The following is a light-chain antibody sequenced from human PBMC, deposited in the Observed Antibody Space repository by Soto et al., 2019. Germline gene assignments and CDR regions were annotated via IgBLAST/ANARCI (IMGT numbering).Light chain of an antibody. CDR2: DAS. CDR3: QQRHTWPLT. CDR1: QSISDY. Sequence: EIVLTQSPVTLSLSAGETATLSCRASQSISDYLAWYQQKPGQAPRLLIYDASKRATGIPARFSGSGSGTDFTLSIISLEPEDFAVYYCQQRHTWPLTFGGGTKVEI. V-gene: IGKV3-11*01. J-gene: IGKJ4*01.